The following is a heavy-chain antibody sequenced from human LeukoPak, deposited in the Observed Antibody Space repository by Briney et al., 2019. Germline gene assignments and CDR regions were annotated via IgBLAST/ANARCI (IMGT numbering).Heavy chain of an antibody. V-gene: IGHV4-59*01. J-gene: IGHJ4*02. CDR2: IYYSGST. CDR3: ARGYCSGGSCNKGFDY. D-gene: IGHD2-15*01. Sequence: PSETLSLTCTVSGGSISSYYWSWIRQPPGKGLEWIGYIYYSGSTNYNPSLKSRVTISVGTSKNQFSLKLSSVTAADTAVYYCARGYCSGGSCNKGFDYWGQGTLVTVSS. CDR1: GGSISSYY.